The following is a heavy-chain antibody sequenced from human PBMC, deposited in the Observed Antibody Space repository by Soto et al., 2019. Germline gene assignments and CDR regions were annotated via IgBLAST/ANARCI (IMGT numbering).Heavy chain of an antibody. J-gene: IGHJ3*02. D-gene: IGHD6-13*01. CDR1: GGSFSTYY. Sequence: LSLTCTVSGGSFSTYYWTWIRQTPGKGLEWIGYIYYSGSTNYNPSLKSRVTVSLDTSKTQFSLNLNSVTSADTAVYFCARRVAAAPMYAFDIWGQGTMVTVSS. V-gene: IGHV4-59*01. CDR3: ARRVAAAPMYAFDI. CDR2: IYYSGST.